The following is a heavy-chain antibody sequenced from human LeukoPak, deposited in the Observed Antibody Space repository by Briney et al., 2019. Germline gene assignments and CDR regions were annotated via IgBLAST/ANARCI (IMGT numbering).Heavy chain of an antibody. J-gene: IGHJ5*02. D-gene: IGHD6-19*01. V-gene: IGHV3-74*01. CDR1: GFSFDFSGYA. CDR3: ARVDIGGWYWLDP. Sequence: GGSLRLSCAASGFSFDFSGYAMSWVRQAPGKGLVWVSRINPDGSSTSYADSVKGRFTISRDNAKNTLYLQMNSLRAEDTAMYYCARVDIGGWYWLDPWGQGTLVTVSS. CDR2: INPDGSST.